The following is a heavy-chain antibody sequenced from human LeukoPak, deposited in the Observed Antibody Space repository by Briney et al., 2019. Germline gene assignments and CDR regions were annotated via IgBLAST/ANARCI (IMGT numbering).Heavy chain of an antibody. CDR1: GFTFDDYA. Sequence: GRSLRLCCAASGFTFDDYAMHWVRQAPGKGLEWVSGISWNSGSIGYADSVKGRFTISRDNAKNSLYLQMNSLRAEDTALYYCAKSTPTTVTYSSFDYWGQGTLVTVSS. CDR3: AKSTPTTVTYSSFDY. D-gene: IGHD4-17*01. J-gene: IGHJ4*02. V-gene: IGHV3-9*01. CDR2: ISWNSGSI.